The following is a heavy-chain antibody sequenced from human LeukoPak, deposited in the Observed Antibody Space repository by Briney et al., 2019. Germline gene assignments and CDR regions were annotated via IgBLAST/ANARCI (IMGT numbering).Heavy chain of an antibody. CDR2: ISGSGGST. CDR1: GFTFSSYA. Sequence: GGSLRLSCAASGFTFSSYAMSWVRQAPGKGLEWVSAISGSGGSTYYADSVKGRFTISRDDSKNTLYLQMNSLRAEDTAVYYCAKGRGYIVVVTGDYFDYWGQGTLVTVS. V-gene: IGHV3-23*01. CDR3: AKGRGYIVVVTGDYFDY. D-gene: IGHD2-21*02. J-gene: IGHJ4*02.